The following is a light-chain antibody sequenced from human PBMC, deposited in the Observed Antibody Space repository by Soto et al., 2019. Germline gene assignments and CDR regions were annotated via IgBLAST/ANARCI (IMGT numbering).Light chain of an antibody. J-gene: IGLJ2*01. Sequence: QSVLTQPPSASGTPGQRVTISCSGSSSNIGSNTVNWYQQLPGTAPKLLIYSNNQRPSGVPDRFSGSKSGTSASLAISGLQSEDEAEYYCSSYAGFYTLLFGGGTKLTVL. V-gene: IGLV1-44*01. CDR3: SSYAGFYTLL. CDR2: SNN. CDR1: SSNIGSNT.